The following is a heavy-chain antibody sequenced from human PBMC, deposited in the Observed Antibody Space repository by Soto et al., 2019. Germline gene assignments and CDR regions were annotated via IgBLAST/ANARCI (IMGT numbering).Heavy chain of an antibody. CDR1: GFTFGSYA. J-gene: IGHJ4*02. V-gene: IGHV3-23*01. CDR2: ISGSGGST. D-gene: IGHD3-22*01. CDR3: AKGVVVRPMDY. Sequence: EVQLLESGGGLVQPGGSLRLSCAASGFTFGSYAMSWVRQAPGKGLEWVSAISGSGGSTYYADSVKGRFTISRDNSKNTLYLQMNSLRAEDTAVYSWAKGVVVRPMDYWGQGTLVTVSS.